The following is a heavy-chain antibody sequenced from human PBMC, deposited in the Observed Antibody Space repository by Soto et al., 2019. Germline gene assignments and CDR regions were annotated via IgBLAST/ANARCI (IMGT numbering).Heavy chain of an antibody. CDR1: GGSISSSNW. CDR2: IYHSGST. V-gene: IGHV4-4*02. Sequence: QVQLQESGPGLVKPSGTLSLTCAVSGGSISSSNWWSWVRQPPGKGLEWIGEIYHSGSTNYNPSLQRHVTISVDKSNNQFSLKLRSVTAADTAVYYCARDRMVRGVQDYYYGMDVWGQGTTVTVSS. D-gene: IGHD3-10*01. J-gene: IGHJ6*02. CDR3: ARDRMVRGVQDYYYGMDV.